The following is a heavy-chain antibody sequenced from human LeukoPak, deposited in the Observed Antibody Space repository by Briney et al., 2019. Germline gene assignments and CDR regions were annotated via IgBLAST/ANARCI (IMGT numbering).Heavy chain of an antibody. Sequence: PGGSLRLSCAASGFTFSSYAMSWVRQAPGKGLEWVSSISSSSSYIYYADSVKGRFTISRDNAKNSLYLQMNSLRAEDTAVYYCARRIDTAKDYWGQGTLVTVSS. J-gene: IGHJ4*02. D-gene: IGHD5-18*01. CDR3: ARRIDTAKDY. V-gene: IGHV3-21*01. CDR2: ISSSSSYI. CDR1: GFTFSSYA.